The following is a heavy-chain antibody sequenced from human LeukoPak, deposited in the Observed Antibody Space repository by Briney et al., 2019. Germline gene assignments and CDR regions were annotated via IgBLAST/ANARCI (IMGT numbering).Heavy chain of an antibody. CDR2: ISYDGSNK. D-gene: IGHD2-2*01. CDR3: AKVVGPSRD. V-gene: IGHV3-30-3*01. Sequence: PGRSLRLSCAASGFTFSSYAMHWVRQAPGKGLEWVAVISYDGSNKYYADSVKGRFTISRDNSKNTLYLQMNSLRAEDTAVYYCAKVVGPSRDWGQGTLVTVSS. J-gene: IGHJ4*02. CDR1: GFTFSSYA.